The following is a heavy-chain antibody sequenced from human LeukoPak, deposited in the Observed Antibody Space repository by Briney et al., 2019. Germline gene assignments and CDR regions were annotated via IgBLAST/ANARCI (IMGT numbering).Heavy chain of an antibody. CDR2: IYYNGST. V-gene: IGHV4-59*01. CDR1: GGSIRYYY. D-gene: IGHD2-15*01. J-gene: IGHJ4*02. CDR3: ARKGGLFDY. Sequence: SETLSLTCTVSGGSIRYYYWSWIRQSPGKGLEWIGYIYYNGSTNYNPSLKSRVTISVDMSKNQFSLKMGSVTAADTAVYYCARKGGLFDYWGQGRLVTVSS.